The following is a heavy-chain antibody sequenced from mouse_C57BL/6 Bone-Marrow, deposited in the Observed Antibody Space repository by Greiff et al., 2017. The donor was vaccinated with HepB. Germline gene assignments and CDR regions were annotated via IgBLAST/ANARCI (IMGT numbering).Heavy chain of an antibody. Sequence: LQESGPELARPWASVKISCQAFSTFSRRVHFAIRDPNYWMQWVKQRPGQGLEWIGAIYPGNGDTSYNQKFKGKATLTADKSTSTAYMQLSRRTSEDAAVYYCALIYYYGSSYFDDWGQGTTLTVAS. D-gene: IGHD1-1*01. CDR1: STFSRRVH. V-gene: IGHV1-87*01. J-gene: IGHJ2*01. CDR3: SEDAAVYYCALIYYYGSSYFDD. CDR2: GQGLEWIG.